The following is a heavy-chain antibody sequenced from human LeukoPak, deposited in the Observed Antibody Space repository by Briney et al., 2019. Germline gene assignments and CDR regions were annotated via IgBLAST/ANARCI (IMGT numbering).Heavy chain of an antibody. Sequence: PGGSLRLSCAASGFTFTTYWMSWVRQAPGKGLEWVANIKQDGSEKYYVDSVKGRFTISRDNAKNSLYLQMNSLRAEDTAVYYCARGTYSSSWLDYWGQGTLVTVSS. CDR2: IKQDGSEK. CDR3: ARGTYSSSWLDY. D-gene: IGHD6-13*01. J-gene: IGHJ4*02. V-gene: IGHV3-7*03. CDR1: GFTFTTYW.